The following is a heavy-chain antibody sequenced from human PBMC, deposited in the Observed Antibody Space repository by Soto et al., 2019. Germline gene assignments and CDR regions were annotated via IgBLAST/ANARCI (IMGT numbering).Heavy chain of an antibody. CDR2: ISGSGGST. D-gene: IGHD7-27*01. V-gene: IGHV3-23*01. J-gene: IGHJ3*02. Sequence: GGSLRLSCAASGFTFSSYAMSWVRQAPGKGLEWVSAISGSGGSTYYADSVKGRFTISRDNDKNFLYLQMNSLRDEDTAMYYCATISLGAFDIWGQGTMVTVSS. CDR3: ATISLGAFDI. CDR1: GFTFSSYA.